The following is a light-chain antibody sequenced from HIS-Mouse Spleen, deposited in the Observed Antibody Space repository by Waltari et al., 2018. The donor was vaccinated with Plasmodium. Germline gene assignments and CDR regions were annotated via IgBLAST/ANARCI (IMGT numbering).Light chain of an antibody. V-gene: IGLV3-21*03. Sequence: SSVLPPPPSVSVAPGKTARITCGGNTIGSKSVHWYQQNPGQAPVLVVYDDSDRPSGIPERFSGSNSGNTATLTISRVEAGDEADYYCQVWDSSSDHVVFGGGTKLTVL. CDR3: QVWDSSSDHVV. CDR2: DDS. J-gene: IGLJ2*01. CDR1: TIGSKS.